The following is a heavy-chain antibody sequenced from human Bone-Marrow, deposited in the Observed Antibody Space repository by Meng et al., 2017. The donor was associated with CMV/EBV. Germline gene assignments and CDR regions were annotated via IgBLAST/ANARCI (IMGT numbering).Heavy chain of an antibody. CDR1: GGSISSSSYY. CDR3: AREDIAAAGLDY. D-gene: IGHD6-13*01. J-gene: IGHJ4*02. V-gene: IGHV4-39*07. Sequence: HLLMPESGPGLVKPSETLSLTCTVSGGSISSSSYYWGWIRQPPGKGLEWIGSIYYSGSTYYNPSLKSRVTISVDTSKNQFSLKLSSVTAADTAVYYCAREDIAAAGLDYWGQGTLVTVSS. CDR2: IYYSGST.